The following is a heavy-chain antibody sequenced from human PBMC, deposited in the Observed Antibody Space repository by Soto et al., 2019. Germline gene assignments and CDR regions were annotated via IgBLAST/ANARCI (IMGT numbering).Heavy chain of an antibody. CDR1: GGSFSGYY. J-gene: IGHJ6*02. CDR2: INHSGST. D-gene: IGHD3-22*01. CDR3: ARGCGYYDSSGSYYYYGIDV. Sequence: SETLSLTCAVYGGSFSGYYWSWIRQPPGKGLEWIGEINHSGSTNYNPSLKSRVTISVDTSKNQFSLKLSSVTAADTAVYYCARGCGYYDSSGSYYYYGIDVWGQGTTVTVSS. V-gene: IGHV4-34*01.